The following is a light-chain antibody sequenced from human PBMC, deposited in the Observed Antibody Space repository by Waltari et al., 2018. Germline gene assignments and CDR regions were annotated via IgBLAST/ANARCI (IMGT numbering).Light chain of an antibody. Sequence: QSVLTQPPSATGSPGQSVPISCTGTNRAVAASNSFSWYQQHPGKVAKLLIYEVTKRPSGVPDRFSGSKSGNTASLTVSGLQADDEADYYCSSYAHNNHFVFGTGTKVTVL. CDR3: SSYAHNNHFV. CDR2: EVT. V-gene: IGLV2-8*01. CDR1: NRAVAASNS. J-gene: IGLJ1*01.